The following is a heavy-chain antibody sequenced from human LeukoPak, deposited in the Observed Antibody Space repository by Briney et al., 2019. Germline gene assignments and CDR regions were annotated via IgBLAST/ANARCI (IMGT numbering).Heavy chain of an antibody. CDR1: GFSVSSNY. D-gene: IGHD6-19*01. V-gene: IGHV3-53*01. J-gene: IGHJ4*02. CDR3: ASDSIAVADGWAGFDY. CDR2: IYSDGTT. Sequence: PGGSLRLSCAPSGFSVSSNYMTWVRQAPGKGLEWVSVIYSDGTTYYADSVKGRFIISRDNSKNTLYLQMSSLRAEDTAVYYCASDSIAVADGWAGFDYWGQGTLVTVSS.